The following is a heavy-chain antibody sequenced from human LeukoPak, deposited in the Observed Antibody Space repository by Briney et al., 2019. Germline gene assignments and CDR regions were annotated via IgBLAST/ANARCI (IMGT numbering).Heavy chain of an antibody. CDR3: ARDQGSFDY. J-gene: IGHJ4*02. Sequence: GGSLRLSCAASGFTFSSYWMYWIRQAPGKGLVWVSRIHSDGIGTSYADSVRGRFTISRDNAKNTVYLQMNSLRAEDTAVYYCARDQGSFDYWGQGTLVTVSS. CDR2: IHSDGIGT. V-gene: IGHV3-74*01. CDR1: GFTFSSYW.